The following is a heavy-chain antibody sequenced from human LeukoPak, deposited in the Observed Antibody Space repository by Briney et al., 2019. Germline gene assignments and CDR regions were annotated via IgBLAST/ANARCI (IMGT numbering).Heavy chain of an antibody. CDR1: GGSISSSNYY. Sequence: PSETLSLTCTVSGGSISSSNYYWGWIRQPPGKGLEWIGSIYHSWSTYFNPSLKSRVTISVDTSKNQFSLKLSSVTAADTAVYYCARDFRVCSSGSCYSGPFDYWGQGTLVTVSS. V-gene: IGHV4-39*07. D-gene: IGHD2-15*01. J-gene: IGHJ4*02. CDR3: ARDFRVCSSGSCYSGPFDY. CDR2: IYHSWST.